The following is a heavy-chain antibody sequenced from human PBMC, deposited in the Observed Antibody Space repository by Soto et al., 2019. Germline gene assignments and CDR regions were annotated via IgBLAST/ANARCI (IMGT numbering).Heavy chain of an antibody. CDR1: GGTFSSYA. D-gene: IGHD5-12*01. CDR2: IIPIFGTA. V-gene: IGHV1-69*06. CDR3: AREPPEGHLLVRGYSGYDYYYGMDV. Sequence: VKVSCKASGGTFSSYAISWVRQAPGQGLEWMGGIIPIFGTANYAQKFQGRVTITADKSTSTAYMELSSLRSEDTAVYYCAREPPEGHLLVRGYSGYDYYYGMDVWGQGTTVTVSS. J-gene: IGHJ6*02.